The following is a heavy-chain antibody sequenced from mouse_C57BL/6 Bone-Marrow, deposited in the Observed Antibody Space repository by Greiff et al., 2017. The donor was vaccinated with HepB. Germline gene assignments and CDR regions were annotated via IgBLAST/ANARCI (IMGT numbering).Heavy chain of an antibody. CDR3: ARGRGNYGSTMDY. V-gene: IGHV1-80*01. CDR2: IYPGDGDT. Sequence: QVQLQQSGAELVKPGASVKISCKASGYAFSSYWMNWVKQRPGKGLEWIGQIYPGDGDTNYNGKFKGKATLTADKSSSTACMQLSSLTSEDSAVYFCARGRGNYGSTMDYWGQGTSVTVSS. D-gene: IGHD1-1*01. J-gene: IGHJ4*01. CDR1: GYAFSSYW.